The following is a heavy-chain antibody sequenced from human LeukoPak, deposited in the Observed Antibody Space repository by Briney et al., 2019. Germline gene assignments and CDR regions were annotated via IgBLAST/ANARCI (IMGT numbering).Heavy chain of an antibody. CDR1: GFTVSRFA. CDR2: ITNNAGKT. CDR3: AIGHPGSGWPAFEN. J-gene: IGHJ4*02. Sequence: PGGSLRLSCAASGFTVSRFAMSWVRQAPGKGLEWLASITNNAGKTYYADSVRGRFTISRDTSTNTVYVEMNNLRVEDTAIYYCAIGHPGSGWPAFENGGQETPVTVSS. V-gene: IGHV3-23*01. D-gene: IGHD6-19*01.